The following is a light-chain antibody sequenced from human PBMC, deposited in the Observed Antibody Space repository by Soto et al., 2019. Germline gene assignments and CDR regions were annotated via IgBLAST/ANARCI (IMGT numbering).Light chain of an antibody. V-gene: IGKV3-15*01. Sequence: EIVMTQSPATLSVSPGERATLSCRASQSVSSNLAWYQQKPGQAPRLLIYDVSTRATGVPARFSGSGSGTEFTLTISSLQSADFAVYYCQQYNNWPPWTFGPGTKVDIK. CDR3: QQYNNWPPWT. CDR1: QSVSSN. J-gene: IGKJ1*01. CDR2: DVS.